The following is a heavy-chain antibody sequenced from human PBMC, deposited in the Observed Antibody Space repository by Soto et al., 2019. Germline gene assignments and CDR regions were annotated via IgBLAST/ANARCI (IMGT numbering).Heavy chain of an antibody. CDR2: IRGGGSGT. CDR3: AKDPKSTVRFNWFDP. D-gene: IGHD2-8*02. J-gene: IGHJ5*02. CDR1: GFTFGSYA. V-gene: IGHV3-23*01. Sequence: EMQLSESGGGLVQPGGSLRLSCAASGFTFGSYAMSWVRQAPGEGLEWVSAIRGGGSGTYYADSVKGRFTISRDNSKKTLFLQMNSLRVEDTAIYYCAKDPKSTVRFNWFDPWGQGTLVTVSS.